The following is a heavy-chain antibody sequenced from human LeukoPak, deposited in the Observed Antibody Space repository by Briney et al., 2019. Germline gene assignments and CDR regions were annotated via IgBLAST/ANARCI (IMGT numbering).Heavy chain of an antibody. CDR2: ISGSGSTI. V-gene: IGHV3-48*04. Sequence: GGSLRLSCAASRFTFSSYSMNRVRQAPGKGLEWISYISGSGSTIYFADSVKGRFTISRDNAKNSLHLQMNSLRAEDTAVYYCARQRAGFTVTTSDYWGQGTLVTVSS. CDR1: RFTFSSYS. D-gene: IGHD4-17*01. CDR3: ARQRAGFTVTTSDY. J-gene: IGHJ4*02.